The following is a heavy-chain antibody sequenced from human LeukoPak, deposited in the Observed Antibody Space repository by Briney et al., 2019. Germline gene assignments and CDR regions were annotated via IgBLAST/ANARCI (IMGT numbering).Heavy chain of an antibody. CDR1: GFTFSSYG. CDR2: ISGSGGST. V-gene: IGHV3-23*01. D-gene: IGHD3-22*01. CDR3: AKENYYDSSGYSVSAFDI. J-gene: IGHJ3*02. Sequence: GGSLRLSCAASGFTFSSYGMSWVRQAPGKGLEWVAAISGSGGSTYYADSAKGRFTISRDNSKNTLYLQMNSLRAEDTAVYYCAKENYYDSSGYSVSAFDIWGQGTMVTVSS.